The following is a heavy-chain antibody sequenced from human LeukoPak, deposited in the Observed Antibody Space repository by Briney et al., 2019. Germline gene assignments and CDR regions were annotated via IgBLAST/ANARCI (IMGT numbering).Heavy chain of an antibody. J-gene: IGHJ6*02. CDR1: GYSISGGYY. Sequence: SETLSLTCTVSGYSISGGYYWGWIRQPPGKGLEWIGRIYHSGSTYYNPSLKSRVTISVDTSKNQFSLKLSSVTAADTAVYYCASRIPTYVWGESRWGMDVWGQGTTVTVSS. V-gene: IGHV4-38-2*02. CDR2: IYHSGST. CDR3: ASRIPTYVWGESRWGMDV. D-gene: IGHD3-16*01.